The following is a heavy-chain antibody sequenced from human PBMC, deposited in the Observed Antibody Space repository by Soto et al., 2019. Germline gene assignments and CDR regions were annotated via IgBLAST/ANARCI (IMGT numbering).Heavy chain of an antibody. D-gene: IGHD3-10*01. CDR1: GGTFSSYA. Sequence: ASVEVSCKASGGTFSSYASSWVRQATEQGLEWMGGIIPIFGTANYAQKFQGRVTITADESTSTAYMELSSLRSEDTAVYYCARKNVYYYGSGSQNWFDPWGQGTLVTVSS. CDR3: ARKNVYYYGSGSQNWFDP. V-gene: IGHV1-69*13. J-gene: IGHJ5*02. CDR2: IIPIFGTA.